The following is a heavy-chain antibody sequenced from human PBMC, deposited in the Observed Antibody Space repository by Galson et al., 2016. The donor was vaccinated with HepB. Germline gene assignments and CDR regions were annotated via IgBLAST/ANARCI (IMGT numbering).Heavy chain of an antibody. J-gene: IGHJ4*02. D-gene: IGHD1-14*01. CDR3: ATPGKTNHY. V-gene: IGHV3-48*02. CDR1: GFTFSSYS. CDR2: ISNTSSTM. Sequence: SLRLSCAASGFTFSSYSMNWVRQAPGKGLEWVSYISNTSSTMYYADPVKGRFAISRDNAKNSLYLQMNSLRDEDTAVYYCATPGKTNHYWGQGTLVTVSS.